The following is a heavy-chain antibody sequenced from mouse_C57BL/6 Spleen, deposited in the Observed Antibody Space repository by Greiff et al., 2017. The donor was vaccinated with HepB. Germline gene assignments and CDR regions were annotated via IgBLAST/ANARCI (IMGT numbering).Heavy chain of an antibody. Sequence: VQGVESGPGLVAPSQSLSITCTVSGFSLTSYAISWVRQPPGKGLEWLGVIWTGGGTNYNSALKSRLSISKDNSKSQVFLKMNSLQTDDTARYYCARNWGLRQGGYYFDYWGQGTTLTVSS. CDR2: IWTGGGT. D-gene: IGHD2-4*01. V-gene: IGHV2-9-1*01. CDR3: ARNWGLRQGGYYFDY. CDR1: GFSLTSYA. J-gene: IGHJ2*01.